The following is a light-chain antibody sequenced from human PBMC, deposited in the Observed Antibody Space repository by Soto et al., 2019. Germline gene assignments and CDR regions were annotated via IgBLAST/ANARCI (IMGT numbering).Light chain of an antibody. CDR1: QSVSSSY. CDR2: GAS. CDR3: QQYSSSTGT. Sequence: EIVLTQSPGTLSLSPGERATLSCRASQSVSSSYLAWYQQKPGQAPRLLIHGASSRATGIPDRFSGSGSGTDFTLTISRLEPEDFAVYYCQQYSSSTGTFGQGTKVEIK. V-gene: IGKV3-20*01. J-gene: IGKJ1*01.